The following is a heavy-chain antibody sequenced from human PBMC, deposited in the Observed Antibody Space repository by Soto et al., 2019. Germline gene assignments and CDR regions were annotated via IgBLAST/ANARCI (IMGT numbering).Heavy chain of an antibody. V-gene: IGHV3-30*04. J-gene: IGHJ6*02. D-gene: IGHD6-19*01. CDR2: LSLDGSNK. Sequence: GGSLRLSCAASGFTFSSFVMHWVRQAPGKGLEWVAALSLDGSNKNYADSVKGRFTISRDNSKSTLYLQMNSLRAEDTAVYYCARADGSGWPNYYYYGMDVWGQGTTVTVS. CDR3: ARADGSGWPNYYYYGMDV. CDR1: GFTFSSFV.